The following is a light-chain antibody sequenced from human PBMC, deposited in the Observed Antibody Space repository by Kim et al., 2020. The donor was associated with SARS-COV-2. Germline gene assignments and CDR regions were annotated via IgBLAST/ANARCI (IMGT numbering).Light chain of an antibody. J-gene: IGKJ2*01. CDR3: EQYYNWPPYT. V-gene: IGKV3-15*01. CDR2: GAS. CDR1: QSVGSY. Sequence: EIVMTQSPATLSVSPGERATLSCRASQSVGSYLAWYQQKSGQAPRLLIYGASTGATGVPARFSGSGSGTEFTLTISSLQSEDLAVYYCEQYYNWPPYTFGQGTKLEI.